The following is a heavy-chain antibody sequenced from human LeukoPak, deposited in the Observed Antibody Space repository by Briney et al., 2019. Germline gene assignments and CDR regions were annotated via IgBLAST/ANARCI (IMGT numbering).Heavy chain of an antibody. CDR2: ISYDGSNK. D-gene: IGHD2-21*02. J-gene: IGHJ4*02. V-gene: IGHV3-30*18. CDR3: AKCGGDCYPYPHYFDY. Sequence: GGSLRLSCAASGFTFSSYGMHWVRQAPGKGLEWVAVISYDGSNKYYADSVKGRFTISRDNSKNTLYLQMNSLRAEDTAVYYCAKCGGDCYPYPHYFDYWGQGTLVTVSS. CDR1: GFTFSSYG.